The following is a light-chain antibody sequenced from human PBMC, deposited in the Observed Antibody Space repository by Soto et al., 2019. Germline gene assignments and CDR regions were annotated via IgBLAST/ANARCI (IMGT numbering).Light chain of an antibody. CDR1: SGDVGGYNY. V-gene: IGLV2-14*01. J-gene: IGLJ1*01. Sequence: QSVLTQPASVSGSPGQSITISCTGTSGDVGGYNYVSWYQQQSGKAPKLMIHEVSNRPSGVSNRFSGSKSGNTASLTISGLQAEDEADYYCSSYTSSRAYVXGIGTRSPS. CDR2: EVS. CDR3: SSYTSSRAYV.